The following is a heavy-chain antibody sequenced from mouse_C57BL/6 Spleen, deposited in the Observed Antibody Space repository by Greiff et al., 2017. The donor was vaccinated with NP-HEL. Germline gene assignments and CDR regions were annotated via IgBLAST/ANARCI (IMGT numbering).Heavy chain of an antibody. CDR2: ISSGSSTI. Sequence: EVHLVESGGGLVKPGGSLKLSCAASGFTFSDYGIHWVRQAPEKGLEWVAYISSGSSTIYYADTVKGRFTISRDNAKNTLFLQMTSLRSEDTAMYYCADSNPDYYAMDDWGQGTSVTVSS. J-gene: IGHJ4*01. V-gene: IGHV5-17*01. D-gene: IGHD2-5*01. CDR3: ADSNPDYYAMDD. CDR1: GFTFSDYG.